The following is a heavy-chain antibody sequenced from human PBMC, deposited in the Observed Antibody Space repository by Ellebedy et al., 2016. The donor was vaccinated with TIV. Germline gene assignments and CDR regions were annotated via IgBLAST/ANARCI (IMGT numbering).Heavy chain of an antibody. D-gene: IGHD3-22*01. CDR2: IIPIFATA. CDR1: GGTFITYN. V-gene: IGHV1-69*13. CDR3: ARDSSGYYYTVGAFDI. J-gene: IGHJ3*02. Sequence: AASVKVSCKPSGGTFITYNINWVRQAPGQGLEWMGGIIPIFATANYAQKFQGRVTITADESTSTAYMELGSLRSEDTAVYYCARDSSGYYYTVGAFDIWGQGTMVTVSS.